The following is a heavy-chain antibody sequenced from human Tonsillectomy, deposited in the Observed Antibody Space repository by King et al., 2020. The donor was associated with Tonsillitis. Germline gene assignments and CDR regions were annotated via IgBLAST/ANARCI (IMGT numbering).Heavy chain of an antibody. CDR1: GGSISSYY. CDR2: IYYSGST. V-gene: IGHV4-59*01. Sequence: QLQESGPGLVKPSETLSLTCTVSGGSISSYYWSWIRQPPGKGLEWIGYIYYSGSTNYNPSLKSRVTISVATSKNQFSLKLSSVTAADTAVYYCARAYSGKYPGWFDPWGQGTLVTVSS. CDR3: ARAYSGKYPGWFDP. J-gene: IGHJ5*02. D-gene: IGHD1-26*01.